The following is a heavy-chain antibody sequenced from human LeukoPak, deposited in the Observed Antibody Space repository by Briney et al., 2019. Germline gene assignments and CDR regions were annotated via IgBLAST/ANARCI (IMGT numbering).Heavy chain of an antibody. CDR3: ASWLYRIDY. CDR2: IYYSGST. V-gene: IGHV4-39*01. Sequence: SETLSLTCTVSGGSISSSSYYWGWIRQPPGKGLEWIGSIYYSGSTYYNPSLKSRVTISVDTSKNQFSLKLSSVTAADTAVYYCASWLYRIDYWGQGTLVTVSS. D-gene: IGHD3-16*02. J-gene: IGHJ4*02. CDR1: GGSISSSSYY.